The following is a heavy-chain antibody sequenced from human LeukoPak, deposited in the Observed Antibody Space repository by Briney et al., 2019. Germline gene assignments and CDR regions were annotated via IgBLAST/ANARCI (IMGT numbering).Heavy chain of an antibody. CDR1: GGTFSSYA. D-gene: IGHD6-6*01. J-gene: IGHJ6*02. CDR2: INPNSGGT. Sequence: ASVKVSCKASGGTFSSYAISWVRQAPGQGLEWMGWINPNSGGTNCAQKFQGRVTMTRDTSISTAYMELSRLRSDDTAVYYCARIAQLVPYYYGMDVWGQGTTVTVSS. V-gene: IGHV1-2*02. CDR3: ARIAQLVPYYYGMDV.